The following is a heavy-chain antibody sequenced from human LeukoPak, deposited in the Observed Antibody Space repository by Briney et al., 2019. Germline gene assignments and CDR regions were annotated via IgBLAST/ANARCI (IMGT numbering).Heavy chain of an antibody. J-gene: IGHJ6*03. CDR2: IYHSGST. CDR1: GYSISSGYY. CDR3: ASSYYDFWSGSPGYYYMDV. Sequence: PSETLSLTCTVSGYSISSGYYWGWIRQPPGKGLEWIGSIYHSGSTYYNPSLKSRVTISVDTSKNQFSLKLSSVTAADTAVYYCASSYYDFWSGSPGYYYMDVWGKGTTVTVSS. D-gene: IGHD3-3*01. V-gene: IGHV4-38-2*02.